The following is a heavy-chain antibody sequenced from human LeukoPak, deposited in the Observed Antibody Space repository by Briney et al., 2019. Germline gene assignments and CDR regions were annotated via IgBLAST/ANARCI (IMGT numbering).Heavy chain of an antibody. Sequence: ASVKLSCKASGYTFTGYYMHWVRQAPGQGLEWMGWINPNSGGTNYAQKFQGRVTITRNTSISTAYMELSSLRSEDTAVYYCARGYGSGSYYDYYYYYMDVWGKGTTVTVSS. J-gene: IGHJ6*03. CDR2: INPNSGGT. CDR1: GYTFTGYY. D-gene: IGHD3-10*01. CDR3: ARGYGSGSYYDYYYYYMDV. V-gene: IGHV1-2*02.